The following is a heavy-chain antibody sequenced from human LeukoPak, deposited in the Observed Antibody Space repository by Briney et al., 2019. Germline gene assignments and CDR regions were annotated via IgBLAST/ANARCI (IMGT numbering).Heavy chain of an antibody. V-gene: IGHV3-74*01. CDR2: IKGDGSST. J-gene: IGHJ4*02. CDR3: VRDGVGAPPFDY. D-gene: IGHD1-26*01. Sequence: GGSLRLSCAASGFAFSSNWMHWVRQAPGKGLVWVSRIKGDGSSTSYADSVKGRFTISRDNAKNTLFLQMNSLRAEDTAVYYCVRDGVGAPPFDYWGQGALVTVSS. CDR1: GFAFSSNW.